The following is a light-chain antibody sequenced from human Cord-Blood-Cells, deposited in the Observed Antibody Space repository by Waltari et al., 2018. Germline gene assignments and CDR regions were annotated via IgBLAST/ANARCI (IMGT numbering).Light chain of an antibody. J-gene: IGKJ1*01. Sequence: DIQMTQSRSTLSAAVGVRVTITCRASQSISSWLAWYQQKPGKAPKLLNNEAASLESGVPSRVSGNGSGTEFTLTIGSLQPDDFATYYFQQYNSYSRTFGQGTKVEIK. CDR1: QSISSW. V-gene: IGKV1-5*03. CDR2: EAA. CDR3: QQYNSYSRT.